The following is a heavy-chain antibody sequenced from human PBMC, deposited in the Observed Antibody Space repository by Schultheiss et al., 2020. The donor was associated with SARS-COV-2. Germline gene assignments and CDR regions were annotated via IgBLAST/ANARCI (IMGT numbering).Heavy chain of an antibody. V-gene: IGHV3-15*07. Sequence: GESLKISCAASGFTFSNAWMNWVRQAPGKGLEWVGRIKSKTDGGTTDYAAPVKGRFTISRDDSKNTLYLQMNSLKTEDTAVYYCTTDANYYDSSGYYPQPFDYWGQGTLVTVSS. CDR1: GFTFSNAW. CDR3: TTDANYYDSSGYYPQPFDY. CDR2: IKSKTDGGTT. D-gene: IGHD3-22*01. J-gene: IGHJ4*02.